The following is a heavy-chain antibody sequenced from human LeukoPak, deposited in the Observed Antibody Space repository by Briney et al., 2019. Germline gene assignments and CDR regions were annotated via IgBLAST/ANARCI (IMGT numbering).Heavy chain of an antibody. Sequence: GGSLRLSCAASGFTVSSNYMSWVRQAPGKGLEWVSVIYSGGSTYYADSVKGRFTISRDNSKNTLYLQMTSLRAEDTAVYFCARYCSSTSCSTPFDYWGRGTLVTVSS. V-gene: IGHV3-53*01. D-gene: IGHD2-2*02. CDR1: GFTVSSNY. CDR3: ARYCSSTSCSTPFDY. J-gene: IGHJ4*02. CDR2: IYSGGST.